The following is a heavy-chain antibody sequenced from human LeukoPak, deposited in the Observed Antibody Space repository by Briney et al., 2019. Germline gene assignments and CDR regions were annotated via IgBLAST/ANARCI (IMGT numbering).Heavy chain of an antibody. CDR1: GFAFDDFA. CDR2: IRRRAYGGAA. Sequence: GGSLRLSCTTSGFAFDDFAMSWVRQPAGKGLVWVGFIRRRAYGGAAEYAASVKGRFIISRDDSKGIAYLQMNSLKTEDTAVYYCSRNGLVDFDYWGQGSRVIVSP. V-gene: IGHV3-49*04. CDR3: SRNGLVDFDY. J-gene: IGHJ4*02.